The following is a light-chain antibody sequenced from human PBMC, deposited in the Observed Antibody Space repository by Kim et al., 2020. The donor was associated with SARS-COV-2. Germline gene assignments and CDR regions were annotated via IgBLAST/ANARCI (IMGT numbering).Light chain of an antibody. V-gene: IGKV3-15*01. CDR1: QSVSSK. CDR2: GAS. Sequence: EIVMTQSPATLSVSPGERATLSCRASQSVSSKLAWYQQKPGQTPRLLMYGASTGATGIPARFSGSGSGTDFTLTISSLQSEDFAVYYCQQYNNWPLTFGQGTKVDIK. J-gene: IGKJ1*01. CDR3: QQYNNWPLT.